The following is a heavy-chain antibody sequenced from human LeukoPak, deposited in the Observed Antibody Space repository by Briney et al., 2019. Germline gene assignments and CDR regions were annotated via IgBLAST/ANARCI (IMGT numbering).Heavy chain of an antibody. J-gene: IGHJ6*02. CDR3: ARGYCSGGSCYATGAVGMDV. CDR1: GYAFTSYG. CDR2: ISDYNGNT. V-gene: IGHV1-18*01. D-gene: IGHD2-15*01. Sequence: ASVKVSCKASGYAFTSYGISWVRQAPGQGLEWMGCISDYNGNTNYAQKLQGRVTMTTDTSTSTAYMELRSLRSDDTAVYYCARGYCSGGSCYATGAVGMDVWGQGTTVTVSS.